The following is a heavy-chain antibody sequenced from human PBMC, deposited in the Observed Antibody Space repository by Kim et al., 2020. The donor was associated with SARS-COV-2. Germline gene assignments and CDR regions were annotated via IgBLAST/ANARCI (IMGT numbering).Heavy chain of an antibody. CDR3: AKDQGAMVRGSYYYGMDV. D-gene: IGHD3-10*01. CDR1: GFTFDDYA. V-gene: IGHV3-9*01. CDR2: ISWNSGSI. J-gene: IGHJ6*02. Sequence: GGSLRLSCAASGFTFDDYAMHWVRQAPGKGLEWVSGISWNSGSIGYADSVKGRFTISRDNAKNSLYLQMNSLRAEDTALSYCAKDQGAMVRGSYYYGMDVWGQGTTVTVSS.